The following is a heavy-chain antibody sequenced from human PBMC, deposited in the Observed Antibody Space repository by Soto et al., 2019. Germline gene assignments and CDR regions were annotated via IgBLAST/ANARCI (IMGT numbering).Heavy chain of an antibody. CDR3: ANPLLVRDEYYGSGSYYYYYGMDV. CDR1: GFTFSSYA. D-gene: IGHD3-10*01. CDR2: ISGSGGST. Sequence: GGSLRLSCAASGFTFSSYAMSWVRQAPGKGLEWVSAISGSGGSTYYADSVKGRFTISRDNSKNTLYLQMNSLRAEDTAVYYCANPLLVRDEYYGSGSYYYYYGMDVWGQGTTVTVSS. V-gene: IGHV3-23*01. J-gene: IGHJ6*02.